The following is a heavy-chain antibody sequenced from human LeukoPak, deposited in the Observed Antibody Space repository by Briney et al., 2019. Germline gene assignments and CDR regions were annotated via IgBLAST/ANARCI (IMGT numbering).Heavy chain of an antibody. CDR2: ISGSGGST. Sequence: GGSLRLSCAASGFTFSSYAMSWVRQAPGKGLEWVSAISGSGGSTYYADSLKGRFTISRDNSKNTLYLQMNSLRAEDTAVYYCAKVPPFVYYYGMDVWGQGTTVTVSS. CDR1: GFTFSSYA. D-gene: IGHD3-16*01. J-gene: IGHJ6*02. CDR3: AKVPPFVYYYGMDV. V-gene: IGHV3-23*01.